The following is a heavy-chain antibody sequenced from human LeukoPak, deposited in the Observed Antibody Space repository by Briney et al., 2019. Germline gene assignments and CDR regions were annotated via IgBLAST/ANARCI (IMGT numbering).Heavy chain of an antibody. CDR3: AKDVAGNY. CDR2: IVGSGGST. D-gene: IGHD6-19*01. CDR1: GFTFSNYA. Sequence: GGALRLSCAASGFTFSNYAMSWVRQAPGKGLEWVSAIVGSGGSTSYAGSVKGRFTISRDNSKNTLYLQMNSLSAEDTAVYYCAKDVAGNYWGQGTLVTVSS. V-gene: IGHV3-23*01. J-gene: IGHJ4*02.